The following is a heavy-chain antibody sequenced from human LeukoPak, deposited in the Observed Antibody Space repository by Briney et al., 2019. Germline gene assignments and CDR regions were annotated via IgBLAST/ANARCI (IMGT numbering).Heavy chain of an antibody. CDR3: ARVRPESYDSSALMYYYYYMDV. CDR1: GGSISSYY. V-gene: IGHV4-59*01. Sequence: SETLSLTCTVSGGSISSYYWSWIRQPPGKGLEWIGYIYYSGSTNYNPSFKTRVTISVDTSKNQFSLKLSSVTAADTAVYYCARVRPESYDSSALMYYYYYMDVWGKGTTVTVSS. D-gene: IGHD3-22*01. CDR2: IYYSGST. J-gene: IGHJ6*03.